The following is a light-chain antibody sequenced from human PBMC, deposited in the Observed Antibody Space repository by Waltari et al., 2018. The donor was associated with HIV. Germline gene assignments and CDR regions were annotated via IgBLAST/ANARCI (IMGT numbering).Light chain of an antibody. CDR3: QKRSSWPLT. J-gene: IGKJ4*01. CDR2: DAS. V-gene: IGKV3-11*01. Sequence: ENVLTQSPATLSLSPGERATLSCRASQSVSSLLAWYQQKPGQAPRLLIYDASNRATGTPPRFSGSGSGTDFTLSISSLEPEDFAVYYCQKRSSWPLTFGGGTKVEIK. CDR1: QSVSSL.